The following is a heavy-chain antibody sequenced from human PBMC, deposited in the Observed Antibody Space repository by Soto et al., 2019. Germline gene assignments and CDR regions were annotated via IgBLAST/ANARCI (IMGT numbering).Heavy chain of an antibody. D-gene: IGHD5-18*01. V-gene: IGHV3-30*18. Sequence: QVQLVESGGGVVQPGRSLRLSCAASGFTFSSYGMHWVRQAPGEGLEWVAVISYDGSNKYYADSVKGRFTISRDNSKNTLYLQMNSLRAEDTAVYYCAKRGYSYGYLRYWGQGTLVTVSS. CDR2: ISYDGSNK. CDR1: GFTFSSYG. J-gene: IGHJ4*02. CDR3: AKRGYSYGYLRY.